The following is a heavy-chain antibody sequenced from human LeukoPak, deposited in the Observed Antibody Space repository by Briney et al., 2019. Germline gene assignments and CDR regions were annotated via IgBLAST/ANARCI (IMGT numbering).Heavy chain of an antibody. CDR2: IYHSART. Sequence: PSETLSLTCAVSGYSISSGYYGGGSRQPPGQGLEWIGSIYHSARTYYNPSLQSRVTIPVDTSKNQFSLKLSSVTAADTAVYYCASPFHWGQGTLVTVSS. CDR1: GYSISSGYY. J-gene: IGHJ4*02. V-gene: IGHV4-38-2*01. CDR3: ASPFH.